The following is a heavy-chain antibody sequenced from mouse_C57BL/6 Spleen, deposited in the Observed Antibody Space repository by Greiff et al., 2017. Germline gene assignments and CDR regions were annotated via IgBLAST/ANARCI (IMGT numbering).Heavy chain of an antibody. V-gene: IGHV5-4*03. J-gene: IGHJ3*01. CDR2: ISDGGSYT. Sequence: EVKVVESGGGLVKPGGSLKLSCAASGFTFSSYAMSWVRQTPDKRLEWVATISDGGSYTYYPDNVKGRFTISRDNAKNNLYLQMSHLKSEDTAMDYGASADYDVFGSFAYWGQGTLVTVSA. CDR3: ASADYDVFGSFAY. D-gene: IGHD2-4*01. CDR1: GFTFSSYA.